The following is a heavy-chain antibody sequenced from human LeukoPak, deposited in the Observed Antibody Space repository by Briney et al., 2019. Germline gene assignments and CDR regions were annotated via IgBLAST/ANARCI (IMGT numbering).Heavy chain of an antibody. CDR2: ISWNSGSI. CDR1: GFTFDDYA. V-gene: IGHV3-9*01. Sequence: GRSLRLSCAASGFTFDDYAMHWVRQAPGKGLEWVSGISWNSGSIGYADSVKGRFTISRDNAKNSLYLQMNSLRAEDTALYYCAKDTYYYGSGSYPPNYYYYGMDVWGQGTTVTVSS. CDR3: AKDTYYYGSGSYPPNYYYYGMDV. D-gene: IGHD3-10*01. J-gene: IGHJ6*02.